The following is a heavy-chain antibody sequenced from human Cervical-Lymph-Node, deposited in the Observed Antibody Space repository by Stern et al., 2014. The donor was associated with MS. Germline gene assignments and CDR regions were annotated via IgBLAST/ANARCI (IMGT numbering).Heavy chain of an antibody. CDR1: GGTFSSYA. CDR2: IIPIFGTA. V-gene: IGHV1-69*06. CDR3: ARTIDWLGYYYYGMDV. D-gene: IGHD3-9*01. J-gene: IGHJ6*02. Sequence: VQLVESGAEVKKPGSSVKVSCKASGGTFSSYAISWVRQAPGQGLEWMGGIIPIFGTANYAQKFQGRVTITADKSTSTAYMELSSLRSEDTAVYYCARTIDWLGYYYYGMDVWGQGTTVTVSS.